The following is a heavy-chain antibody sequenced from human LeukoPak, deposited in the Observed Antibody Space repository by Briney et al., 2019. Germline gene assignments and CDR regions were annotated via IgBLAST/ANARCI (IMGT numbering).Heavy chain of an antibody. V-gene: IGHV4-34*01. Sequence: SETLSLTCAVYGGSFSGYYWSWTRQPPGKGLEWIGEINHSGSTNYNPSLKSRVTISVDTSKNQFSLKLSSVTAADTAVYYCARDTYYDFWSGYYLHYFDYWGQGTLVTVSS. CDR1: GGSFSGYY. D-gene: IGHD3-3*01. CDR2: INHSGST. CDR3: ARDTYYDFWSGYYLHYFDY. J-gene: IGHJ4*02.